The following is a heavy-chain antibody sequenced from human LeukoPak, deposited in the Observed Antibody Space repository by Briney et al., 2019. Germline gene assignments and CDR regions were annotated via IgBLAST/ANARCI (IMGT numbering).Heavy chain of an antibody. CDR2: IIPIFRTA. J-gene: IGHJ6*02. D-gene: IGHD3-9*01. Sequence: GASVKVSCKASGGTFSSYAISWVRQAPGQGLEWMGGIIPIFRTANYAQKFQGRVTITADESTSTAYMELSSLRSEDTAVYYCARGRTHYDILTGVYYYYGMDVWGQGTTVTVSS. CDR3: ARGRTHYDILTGVYYYYGMDV. V-gene: IGHV1-69*13. CDR1: GGTFSSYA.